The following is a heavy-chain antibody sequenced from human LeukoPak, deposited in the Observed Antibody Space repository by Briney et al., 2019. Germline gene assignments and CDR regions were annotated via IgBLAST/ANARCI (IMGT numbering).Heavy chain of an antibody. V-gene: IGHV1-69*06. Sequence: GASVKVSCKASGYTFSRYAISWVRQAPGQGLEWMGGIIPIFGTANYAQKFQGRVTITADKSTSTAYMELSSLRSEDTAVYYCARDGYSGYYDYWGQGTLVTVSS. CDR2: IIPIFGTA. J-gene: IGHJ4*02. D-gene: IGHD5-12*01. CDR3: ARDGYSGYYDY. CDR1: GYTFSRYA.